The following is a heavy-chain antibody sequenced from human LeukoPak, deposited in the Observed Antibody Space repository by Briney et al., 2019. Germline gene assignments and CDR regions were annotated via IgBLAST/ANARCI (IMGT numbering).Heavy chain of an antibody. V-gene: IGHV4-61*01. J-gene: IGHJ4*02. CDR3: ARANNSSSWENFDY. CDR1: GGSVSSGSYY. D-gene: IGHD6-13*01. CDR2: IYYSGST. Sequence: PSETLSLTCTVSGGSVSSGSYYWSWIRQPPGKGLEWIGYIYYSGSTNYNPSLKSRVTISVDTSKNQFSLKLSSVTAADTAVYYCARANNSSSWENFDYWGQGTLVTVSS.